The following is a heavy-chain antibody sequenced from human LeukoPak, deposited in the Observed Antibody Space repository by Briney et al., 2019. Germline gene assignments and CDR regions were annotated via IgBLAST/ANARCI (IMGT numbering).Heavy chain of an antibody. CDR3: AREGFYDSSGYVPLGAFDI. CDR1: GGSISSYY. D-gene: IGHD3-22*01. J-gene: IGHJ3*02. Sequence: SETLSLTCTVSGGSISSYYWSWIRQPPGKGLEWIGYIYYSGSTNYNPSLKSRVTISVDTSKNQFSLKLSSVTAADTAVYYCAREGFYDSSGYVPLGAFDIWGQGTMVTVSS. CDR2: IYYSGST. V-gene: IGHV4-59*01.